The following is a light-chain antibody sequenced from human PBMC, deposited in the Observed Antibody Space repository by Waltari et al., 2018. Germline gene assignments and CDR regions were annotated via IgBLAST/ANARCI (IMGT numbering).Light chain of an antibody. V-gene: IGLV2-18*01. Sequence: QSALTQPPSVSGSPGQSVTISCTGTSSDVGSYNRVSWYQQPPGTAPKLMIYEVSNRTSGVPDRFSGTKSCNTASLTISGLQAEDEADYYCSLYTSSSTLVFGGGTKLTVL. CDR1: SSDVGSYNR. CDR3: SLYTSSSTLV. CDR2: EVS. J-gene: IGLJ2*01.